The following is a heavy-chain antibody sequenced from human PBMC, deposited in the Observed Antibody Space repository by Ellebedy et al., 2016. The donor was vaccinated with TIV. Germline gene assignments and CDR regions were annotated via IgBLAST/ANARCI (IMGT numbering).Heavy chain of an antibody. CDR1: GFTFSSYA. CDR3: ARQFDQPAR. V-gene: IGHV3-74*01. D-gene: IGHD3-9*01. Sequence: GESLKISCAASGFTFSSYAMAWVRQAPGKGLEWVSRINSDGRTINYADSVRGRFTISRDNAQNTVFLEMNSLGVDDTAVYYCARQFDQPARWGQGTLVTVSS. J-gene: IGHJ4*02. CDR2: INSDGRTI.